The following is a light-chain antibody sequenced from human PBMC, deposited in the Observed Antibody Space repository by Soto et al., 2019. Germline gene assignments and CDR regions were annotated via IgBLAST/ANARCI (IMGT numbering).Light chain of an antibody. V-gene: IGLV2-14*01. Sequence: QSALTQPASVSGSPGQSVAIPCTGTSSDVGAYNYISWYQQPPGKAPQLLLSEVSNRPSGVSDRFSGSKSGNTASLTISGLQAEDEADYYCSSLTTSFTYVFGTGTKVTVL. CDR3: SSLTTSFTYV. J-gene: IGLJ1*01. CDR2: EVS. CDR1: SSDVGAYNY.